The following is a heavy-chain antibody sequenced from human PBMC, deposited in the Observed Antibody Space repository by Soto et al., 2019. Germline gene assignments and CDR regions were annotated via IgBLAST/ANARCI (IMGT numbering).Heavy chain of an antibody. CDR1: GFTFSSYG. D-gene: IGHD6-13*01. J-gene: IGHJ6*03. CDR3: ARDPLIAAAGTGTKYYYYMDV. V-gene: IGHV3-33*01. CDR2: IWYDGSNK. Sequence: GGSLRLSCAASGFTFSSYGMHWVRQAPGKGLEWVVVIWYDGSNKYYADSVKGRFTISRDNSKNTLYLQMNSLRAEDTAVYYCARDPLIAAAGTGTKYYYYMDVWGKGTTVTVSS.